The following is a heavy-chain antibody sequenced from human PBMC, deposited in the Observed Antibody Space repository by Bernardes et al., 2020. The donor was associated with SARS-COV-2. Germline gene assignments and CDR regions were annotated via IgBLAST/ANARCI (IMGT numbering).Heavy chain of an antibody. CDR1: GFTVSSNY. D-gene: IGHD3-22*01. J-gene: IGHJ5*02. Sequence: GGSLRLSCAASGFTVSSNYMSWVRQAPGKGLEWVSVIYSGGRTYYADSVKGRFTISRHNSKNTLFLHMTALSAEDTAVYYCATYDSTGFYYGAWGQGTLVTVSS. CDR2: IYSGGRT. V-gene: IGHV3-53*04. CDR3: ATYDSTGFYYGA.